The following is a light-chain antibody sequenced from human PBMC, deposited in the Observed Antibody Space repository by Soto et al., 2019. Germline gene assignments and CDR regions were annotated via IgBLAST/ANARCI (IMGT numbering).Light chain of an antibody. CDR3: AAWDDSLSGQV. V-gene: IGLV1-44*01. CDR1: RSNIGTNT. CDR2: TNN. Sequence: QSVLTQPPSASGTPGQRVTISCSGSRSNIGTNTVNWYQQLPGTAPKLLIYTNNERPSGVPDRFSGSKSGTSASLAISGLQSEDEADYYCAAWDDSLSGQVFGTGTKVTV. J-gene: IGLJ1*01.